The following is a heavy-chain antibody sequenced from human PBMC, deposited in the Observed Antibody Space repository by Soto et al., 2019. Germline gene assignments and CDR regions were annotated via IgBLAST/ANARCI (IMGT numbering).Heavy chain of an antibody. V-gene: IGHV4-39*01. Sequence: PSETLSLTCTVSGGSVSSSTYYWCWIRQPPGKGLDWIGTIYNNGNSYYSPSLKSRVTISVDTSKNQFSLKLNSVSAADTAVYYCARHLYSYGSGSYFDFWGQGTLVTVYS. D-gene: IGHD3-10*01. J-gene: IGHJ4*02. CDR3: ARHLYSYGSGSYFDF. CDR2: IYNNGNS. CDR1: GGSVSSSTYY.